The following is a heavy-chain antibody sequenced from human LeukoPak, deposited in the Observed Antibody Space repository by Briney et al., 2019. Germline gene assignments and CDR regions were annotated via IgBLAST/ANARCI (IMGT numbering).Heavy chain of an antibody. D-gene: IGHD1-26*01. V-gene: IGHV4-61*02. Sequence: SETLSLTCTVSGGSISSGNYYWSWIRQPAGKGLEWIGRIYTSGSTNYNPSLKSTVTISVDTSKNQFSLKLTSVTAADTALYYCAGVEWELRHWFDPWGQGTPVTVSS. J-gene: IGHJ5*02. CDR1: GGSISSGNYY. CDR2: IYTSGST. CDR3: AGVEWELRHWFDP.